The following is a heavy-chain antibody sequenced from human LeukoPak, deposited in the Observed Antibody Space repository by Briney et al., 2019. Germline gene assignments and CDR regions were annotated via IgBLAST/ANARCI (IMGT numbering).Heavy chain of an antibody. Sequence: PSETLSLTCTVSGGSISSYYWSWIRQAPGKGLEWIGYIYYSGSTNYNPSLKSRGTISVDTSKNQFSLQLSPVTAADTAVYYCARALGCGSSAWFDPWGQGTLVTVSS. CDR3: ARALGCGSSAWFDP. CDR1: GGSISSYY. D-gene: IGHD1-26*01. V-gene: IGHV4-59*01. J-gene: IGHJ5*02. CDR2: IYYSGST.